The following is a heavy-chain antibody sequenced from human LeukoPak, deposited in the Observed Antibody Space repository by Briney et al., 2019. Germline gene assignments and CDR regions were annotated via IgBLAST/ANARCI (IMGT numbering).Heavy chain of an antibody. V-gene: IGHV3-20*04. CDR2: INWNGGST. J-gene: IGHJ4*02. CDR3: ARADYYGSGSFDY. CDR1: GFTFDDYG. Sequence: PGGSLRLSCAASGFTFDDYGMSWVRQAPGKGLEWVSGINWNGGSTSYADSVKGRFTISRDNAKNSLYLQMNSLRAEDTAVYYCARADYYGSGSFDYWGQGTLVTVSS. D-gene: IGHD3-10*01.